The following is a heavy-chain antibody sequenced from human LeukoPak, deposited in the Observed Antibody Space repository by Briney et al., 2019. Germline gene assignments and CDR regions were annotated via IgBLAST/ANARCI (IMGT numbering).Heavy chain of an antibody. CDR2: INSDGSST. Sequence: GGSLRLSCAASGFTFSSDWMHWVRQVPGKGLVWVSRINSDGSSTSYADSVKGRFTISRDNAKNTLYLQMNSLRAEDTAVYYCLRGLSGRYGHFDYWGQGTLVTVSS. CDR1: GFTFSSDW. J-gene: IGHJ4*02. D-gene: IGHD1-26*01. V-gene: IGHV3-74*01. CDR3: LRGLSGRYGHFDY.